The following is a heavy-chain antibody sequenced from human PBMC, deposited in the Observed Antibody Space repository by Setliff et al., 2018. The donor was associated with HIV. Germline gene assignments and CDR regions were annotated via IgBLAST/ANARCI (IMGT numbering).Heavy chain of an antibody. CDR3: ARGAIAAAGTDY. Sequence: SETLSLTCAVYGGSFSGYYWSWIRQPPGKRLEWIGEINHSGSTNYNPSLKSRVTISVDTSKNQFSLKLSSVTAADTAVYYCARGAIAAAGTDYWGQGTLVTVSS. J-gene: IGHJ4*02. CDR2: INHSGST. V-gene: IGHV4-34*01. CDR1: GGSFSGYY. D-gene: IGHD6-13*01.